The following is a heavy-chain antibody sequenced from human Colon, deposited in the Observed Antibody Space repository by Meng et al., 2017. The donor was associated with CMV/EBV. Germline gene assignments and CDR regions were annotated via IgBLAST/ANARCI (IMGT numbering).Heavy chain of an antibody. CDR2: IYHSGST. Sequence: GRLSEWGPGVVKPSGTLPLNCVVSGGSISSSNWWSWVRQPPGKGLEWIGEIYHSGSTNYNLSLKSRVTISVDKSKNQFSLKLSSVTAADTAVYYCARDLGAGYNWNYGYNWFDPWGQGTLVTVSS. CDR3: ARDLGAGYNWNYGYNWFDP. CDR1: GGSISSSNW. V-gene: IGHV4-4*02. D-gene: IGHD1-7*01. J-gene: IGHJ5*02.